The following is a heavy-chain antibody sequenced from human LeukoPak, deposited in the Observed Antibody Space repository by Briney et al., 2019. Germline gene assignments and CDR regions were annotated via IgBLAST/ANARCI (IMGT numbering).Heavy chain of an antibody. CDR1: GFTFSSYS. D-gene: IGHD1-14*01. Sequence: PGGSLRLSCAASGFTFSSYSVSWVRQAPGKGLEWVSSISSTSSYIYYEDSVKGRFTISRDNAKNSLYLQLSSLRADDAAVYYCARGQSTTGAFDVWGQGTLVAVSS. V-gene: IGHV3-21*01. CDR2: ISSTSSYI. CDR3: ARGQSTTGAFDV. J-gene: IGHJ3*01.